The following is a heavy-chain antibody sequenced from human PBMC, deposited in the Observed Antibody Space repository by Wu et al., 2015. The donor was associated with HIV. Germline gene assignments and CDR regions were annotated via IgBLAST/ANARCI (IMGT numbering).Heavy chain of an antibody. Sequence: HVQLEQSGAVVRKPGASVRVPCKVSGYSLIKLSIHWVRQAPGKGLEWMGGFDPEDSKTIYAQRFQGRVVMTEGRSTDTAYMDLISLRSEDTGVFYCTAYPRDIWSTGLPYWGQGTQVTVSS. CDR2: FDPEDSKT. J-gene: IGHJ1*01. CDR3: TAYPRDIWSTGLPY. D-gene: IGHD4-11*01. CDR1: GYSLIKLS. V-gene: IGHV1-24*01.